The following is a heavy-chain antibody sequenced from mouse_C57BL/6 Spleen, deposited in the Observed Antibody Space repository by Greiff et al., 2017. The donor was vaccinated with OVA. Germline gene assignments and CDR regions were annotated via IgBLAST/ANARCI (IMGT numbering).Heavy chain of an antibody. J-gene: IGHJ2*01. Sequence: VQLQQPGAELVMPGASVKLSCKASGYTFTSYWMHWVKQRPGQGLEWIGEIDPSDSYTNYNQKFKGKSTLTVDKSSSTAYMQLSSLTSEDSAVYYCARASYYDSHFDYWGQGTTLTVSS. D-gene: IGHD2-4*01. CDR1: GYTFTSYW. CDR3: ARASYYDSHFDY. V-gene: IGHV1-69*01. CDR2: IDPSDSYT.